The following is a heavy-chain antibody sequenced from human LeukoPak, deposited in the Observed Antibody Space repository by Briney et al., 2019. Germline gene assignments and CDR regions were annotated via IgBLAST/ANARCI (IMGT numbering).Heavy chain of an antibody. CDR1: GFTFSSYA. Sequence: GGSLRLSCAASGFTFSSYAMSWVRQAPGKGLEWVSAISGSGGGTYYADSVKGRFTISRDNSKNTLYLQMNSLRAEDTAVYYCAKNPRGYYDSSGKYNWFDSWGQGTLVTVSS. D-gene: IGHD3-22*01. J-gene: IGHJ5*01. V-gene: IGHV3-23*01. CDR2: ISGSGGGT. CDR3: AKNPRGYYDSSGKYNWFDS.